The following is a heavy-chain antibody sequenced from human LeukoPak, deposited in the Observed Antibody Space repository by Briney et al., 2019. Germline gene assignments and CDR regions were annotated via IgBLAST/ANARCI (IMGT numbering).Heavy chain of an antibody. CDR1: GYTFTSYD. J-gene: IGHJ6*03. CDR3: ARGRQDCSSTSCYLWYYYYYYMDV. V-gene: IGHV1-8*03. Sequence: ASVKVSFKASGYTFTSYDINWVRQATGQGLEWMGWMNPNSGNTGYAQKFQGRVTITRNTSISTAYMELSSLRSEDTAVYYCARGRQDCSSTSCYLWYYYYYYMDVWGKGTTVTVSS. D-gene: IGHD2-2*01. CDR2: MNPNSGNT.